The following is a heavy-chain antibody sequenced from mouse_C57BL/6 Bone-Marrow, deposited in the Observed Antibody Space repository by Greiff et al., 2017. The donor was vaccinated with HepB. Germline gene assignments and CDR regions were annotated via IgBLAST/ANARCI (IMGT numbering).Heavy chain of an antibody. D-gene: IGHD2-1*01. Sequence: VQLQQSGAELVRPGASVKLSCTASGFNIKDDYMHWVKQRPEQGLEWIGWIDPENGDTEYASKFQGKATITADTSSNTAYLQLSSLTSEDTAVYYCTSTLIVYWGQRTSVTVSS. J-gene: IGHJ4*01. V-gene: IGHV14-4*01. CDR2: IDPENGDT. CDR3: TSTLIVY. CDR1: GFNIKDDY.